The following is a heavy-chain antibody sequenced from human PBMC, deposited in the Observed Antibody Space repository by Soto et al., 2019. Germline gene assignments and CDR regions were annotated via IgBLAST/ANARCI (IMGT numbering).Heavy chain of an antibody. CDR1: GGSISSGGYY. CDR3: ARDSDCSSTSCYGVDY. J-gene: IGHJ4*02. V-gene: IGHV4-31*03. D-gene: IGHD2-2*01. CDR2: IYYSGST. Sequence: PSETLSLTCTVSGGSISSGGYYWSWIRQHPGKGLEWIGYIYYSGSTYYNPSLKSRVTISVDTSKNQFSLKLSSVTAVDTAVYYCARDSDCSSTSCYGVDYWGQGTLVTVS.